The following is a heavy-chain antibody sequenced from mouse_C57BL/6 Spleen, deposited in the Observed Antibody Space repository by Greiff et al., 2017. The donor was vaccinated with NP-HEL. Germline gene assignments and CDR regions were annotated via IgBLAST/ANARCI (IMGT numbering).Heavy chain of an antibody. V-gene: IGHV3-6*01. D-gene: IGHD1-1*01. CDR3: ARASYGPFDY. J-gene: IGHJ2*01. CDR1: GYSITSGYY. Sequence: EVQLQESGPGLVKPSQSLSLTCSVTGYSITSGYYWNWIRQFPGNKLEWMGYISYDGSNNYNPSLKNRISITRDTSKNQFFLKLNSVTTEDTATYYCARASYGPFDYWGQGTTLTVSS. CDR2: ISYDGSN.